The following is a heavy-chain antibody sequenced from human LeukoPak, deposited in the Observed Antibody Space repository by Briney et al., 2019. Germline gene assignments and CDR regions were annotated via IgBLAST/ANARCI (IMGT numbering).Heavy chain of an antibody. CDR3: ARVLLGGKFLAQLFYYYYGMDV. CDR1: GGSFSGYY. D-gene: IGHD1-26*01. J-gene: IGHJ6*04. Sequence: SETLSLTCAVYGGSFSGYYWSWIRQPPGKGLEWIGEINHSGSTNYNPSLKSRVTISVDTSKNQFSLKLSSVTAADTAVYYCARVLLGGKFLAQLFYYYYGMDVGAKGTRFTVSS. V-gene: IGHV4-34*01. CDR2: INHSGST.